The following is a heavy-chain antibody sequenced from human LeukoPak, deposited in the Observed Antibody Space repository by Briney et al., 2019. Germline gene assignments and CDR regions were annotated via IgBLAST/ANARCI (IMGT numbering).Heavy chain of an antibody. V-gene: IGHV4-34*01. CDR2: INHSGST. D-gene: IGHD3-22*01. CDR3: ARETNYYYDSSGNFDY. J-gene: IGHJ4*02. Sequence: SETLSLTCAVYGGSFSGYYWSWIRQPPGKGLEWIGEINHSGSTNYNPSLKSRVTISVDTSKNQFSLKLSSVTAADTAVYYCARETNYYYDSSGNFDYWGQGTLVTVPS. CDR1: GGSFSGYY.